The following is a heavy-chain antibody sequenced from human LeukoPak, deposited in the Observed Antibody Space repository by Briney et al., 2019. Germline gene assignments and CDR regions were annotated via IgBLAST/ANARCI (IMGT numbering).Heavy chain of an antibody. CDR2: IKEDGSEK. V-gene: IGHV3-7*04. CDR3: ARDGYATGSHDY. Sequence: GGSLRLSCAASGFTFSSYWMTWVRRAPGKGLEWLANIKEDGSEKSYVDSVKGRFTISRDNAQNSLYLQMNSLRAEDTAVYSCARDGYATGSHDYWGQGTLVTVSS. CDR1: GFTFSSYW. D-gene: IGHD3-10*01. J-gene: IGHJ4*02.